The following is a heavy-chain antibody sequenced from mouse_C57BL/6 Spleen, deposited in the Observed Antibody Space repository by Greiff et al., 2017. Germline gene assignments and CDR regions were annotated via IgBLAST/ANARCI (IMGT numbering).Heavy chain of an antibody. CDR2: INPNYGTT. J-gene: IGHJ2*01. CDR3: AGTTVGNFFDY. V-gene: IGHV1-39*01. CDR1: GYSFTDYN. D-gene: IGHD1-1*01. Sequence: EVKLMESGPELVKPGASVKISCKASGYSFTDYNMNWVKQSNGKSLEWIGVINPNYGTTSYNQKFKGKATLTVDQSSSTAYMQLNSLTSEDSAVYYCAGTTVGNFFDYWGQGTTLTVSS.